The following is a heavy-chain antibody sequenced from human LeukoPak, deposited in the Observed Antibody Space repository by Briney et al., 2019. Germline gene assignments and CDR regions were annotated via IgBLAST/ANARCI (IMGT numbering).Heavy chain of an antibody. V-gene: IGHV3-23*01. J-gene: IGHJ3*02. CDR3: ARALNGFDI. Sequence: GGSLRLSCAASGFTLSSYGMSWVRQAPGKGLEWVSGISGSGGSTYHADSVKGRFTISRDNSRNTLYLQMNSLRAEDTAVYYCARALNGFDIWGPGTLVTVSS. CDR2: ISGSGGST. CDR1: GFTLSSYG.